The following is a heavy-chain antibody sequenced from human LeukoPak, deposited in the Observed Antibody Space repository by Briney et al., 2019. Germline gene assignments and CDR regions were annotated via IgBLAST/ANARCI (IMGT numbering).Heavy chain of an antibody. CDR1: GFTFSENW. CDR2: INRDGGLT. CDR3: AREEHRLAEAGTSAFDL. D-gene: IGHD6-13*01. V-gene: IGHV3-74*01. J-gene: IGHJ3*01. Sequence: GGSVRLSCVASGFTFSENWMHWVRQAPGKGLAWVSHINRDGGLTNYADSVKGRFTISRDNARNTVYLQMSSLRVEDTAIYFCAREEHRLAEAGTSAFDLGGQGTSVTVSP.